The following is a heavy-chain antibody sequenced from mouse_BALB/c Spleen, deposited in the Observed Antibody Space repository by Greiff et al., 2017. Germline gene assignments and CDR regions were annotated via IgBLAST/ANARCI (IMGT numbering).Heavy chain of an antibody. CDR2: ISYSGST. CDR3: ARGEYYGNPYAMDY. J-gene: IGHJ4*01. Sequence: EVQVVESGPSLVKPSQTLSLTCSVTGDSITSGYWNLIRKFPGNKLEYMGYISYSGSTYYNPPLKSRISISRDTSKIQYYLQLNSVTTEDTATYCCARGEYYGNPYAMDYWGQGTSVTVSS. D-gene: IGHD2-1*01. V-gene: IGHV3-8*02. CDR1: GDSITSGY.